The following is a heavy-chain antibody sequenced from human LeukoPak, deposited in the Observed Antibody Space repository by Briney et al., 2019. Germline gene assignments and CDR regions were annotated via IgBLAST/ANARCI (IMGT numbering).Heavy chain of an antibody. J-gene: IGHJ4*02. CDR3: ASDLLIEMATIGGVY. V-gene: IGHV3-30-3*01. Sequence: PGGSLRLPCAASGFTFSSYAMHWVRQAPGKGLEWVAVISYDGSNKYYADSVKGRFTISRDNSKNTLYLQMNSLRAEDTAVYYCASDLLIEMATIGGVYWGQGTLVTVSS. D-gene: IGHD5-24*01. CDR2: ISYDGSNK. CDR1: GFTFSSYA.